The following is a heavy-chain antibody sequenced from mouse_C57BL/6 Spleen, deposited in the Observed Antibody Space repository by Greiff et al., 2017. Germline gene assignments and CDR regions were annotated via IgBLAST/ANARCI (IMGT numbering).Heavy chain of an antibody. CDR3: ARKEVIRAMDY. J-gene: IGHJ4*01. CDR1: GYTFTSYG. D-gene: IGHD1-1*01. Sequence: QVQLKESGAELARPGASVKLSCKASGYTFTSYGISWVKQRTGQGLEWIGEIYPRSGNTYYNEKFKGKATLTADKSSSTAYMELRSLTSEDSAVYFCARKEVIRAMDYWGQGTSVTVSS. CDR2: IYPRSGNT. V-gene: IGHV1-81*01.